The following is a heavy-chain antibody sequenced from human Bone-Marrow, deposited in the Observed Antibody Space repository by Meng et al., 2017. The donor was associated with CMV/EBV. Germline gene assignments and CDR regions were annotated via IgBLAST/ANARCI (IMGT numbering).Heavy chain of an antibody. D-gene: IGHD3-10*01. CDR2: ISSSSSYI. CDR3: ARDSKGGWGAFGTYYYYGMDV. V-gene: IGHV3-21*01. J-gene: IGHJ6*02. CDR1: GFTFSSYS. Sequence: GGSLRLSCAASGFTFSSYSMNWVRQAPGKGLEWVSSISSSSSYIYYADSVKGRFTISRDNAKNSLYLQMNSLRAEDTAVYYCARDSKGGWGAFGTYYYYGMDVWGQGTTVTVSS.